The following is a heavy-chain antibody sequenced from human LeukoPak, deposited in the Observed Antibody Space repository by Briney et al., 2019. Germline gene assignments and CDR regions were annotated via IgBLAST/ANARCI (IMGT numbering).Heavy chain of an antibody. V-gene: IGHV3-7*04. D-gene: IGHD3-3*01. CDR1: AFTFSSYG. J-gene: IGHJ6*03. Sequence: GGSLRLSCAASAFTFSSYGMSWVRQAPGKGLQWVANIKQDGSEKYYVDSVKGRFTISRDNARNSLYLQMNSLRAEDTAVYYCARADYDFWSGYLYRGPYMDVWGKGTTVTVSS. CDR3: ARADYDFWSGYLYRGPYMDV. CDR2: IKQDGSEK.